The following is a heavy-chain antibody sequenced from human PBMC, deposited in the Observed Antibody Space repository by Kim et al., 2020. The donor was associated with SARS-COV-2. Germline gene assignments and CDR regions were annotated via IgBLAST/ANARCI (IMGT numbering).Heavy chain of an antibody. CDR2: INPNSGGT. Sequence: ASVKVSCKASGYTFTGYYMHWVRQAPGQGLEWMGWINPNSGGTNYAQKFQGRVTMTRDTSISTAYMELSRLRSDDTAVYYCARDPHSSGWFLLYDYWGQGTLVTVSS. J-gene: IGHJ4*02. V-gene: IGHV1-2*02. D-gene: IGHD6-19*01. CDR1: GYTFTGYY. CDR3: ARDPHSSGWFLLYDY.